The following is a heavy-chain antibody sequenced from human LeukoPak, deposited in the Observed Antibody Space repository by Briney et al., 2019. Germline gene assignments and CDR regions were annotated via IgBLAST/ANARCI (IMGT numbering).Heavy chain of an antibody. Sequence: TGGSLRLSCAASGFTVSSNYMTWVRQAPGKGLEWVSVIYGGGSTYYADSVKGRFTISRDNSKNTLYLQMSSLRAEDTAVYYCARGGGAVSLDHWGQGTLVTVSS. D-gene: IGHD6-19*01. J-gene: IGHJ4*02. CDR2: IYGGGST. V-gene: IGHV3-53*01. CDR3: ARGGGAVSLDH. CDR1: GFTVSSNY.